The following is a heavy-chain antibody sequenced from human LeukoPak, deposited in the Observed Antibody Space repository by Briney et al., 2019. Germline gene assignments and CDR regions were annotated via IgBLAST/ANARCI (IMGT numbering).Heavy chain of an antibody. CDR2: IYYGGNT. CDR3: ARSRAFNSGAFDP. J-gene: IGHJ5*02. CDR1: GDSVSSSNYY. Sequence: SETLSLTCAVSGDSVSSSNYYWSWIRQPPGKGLEWIGYIYYGGNTNYNPSLQSRVTISVDTSKNQFSLRLNSVTAADTAVYYCARSRAFNSGAFDPWGQGSLVTVSS. V-gene: IGHV4-61*01. D-gene: IGHD1-26*01.